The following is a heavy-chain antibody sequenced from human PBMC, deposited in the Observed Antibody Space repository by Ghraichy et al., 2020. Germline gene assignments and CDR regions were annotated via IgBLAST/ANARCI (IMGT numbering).Heavy chain of an antibody. D-gene: IGHD3-3*01. Sequence: GGSLRRSCAASGFTFSSYSMNWVRQAPGKGLEWVSSISSSSSYIYYADSVKGRFTISRDNAKNSLYLQMNSLRAEDTAVYYCAREIRPNKYYDFWSGYLGYYYYYGMDVWGQGTTVTVSS. CDR2: ISSSSSYI. J-gene: IGHJ6*02. CDR1: GFTFSSYS. V-gene: IGHV3-21*01. CDR3: AREIRPNKYYDFWSGYLGYYYYYGMDV.